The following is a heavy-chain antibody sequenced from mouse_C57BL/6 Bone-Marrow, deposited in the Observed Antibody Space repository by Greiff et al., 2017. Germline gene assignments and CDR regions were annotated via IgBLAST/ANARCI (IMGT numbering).Heavy chain of an antibody. V-gene: IGHV1-69*01. J-gene: IGHJ2*01. CDR2: IDPSDSYT. CDR1: GYTFTSYW. CDR3: ARAGYYGSSYNFDC. D-gene: IGHD1-1*01. Sequence: QVQLQQSGAELVMPGASVKLSCKASGYTFTSYWMHWVKQRPGQGLEWIGEIDPSDSYTNYNQKFKGKSTLTVDKSSSTAYMQLSSLTSEDSAVYYCARAGYYGSSYNFDCWGRGTALTVSA.